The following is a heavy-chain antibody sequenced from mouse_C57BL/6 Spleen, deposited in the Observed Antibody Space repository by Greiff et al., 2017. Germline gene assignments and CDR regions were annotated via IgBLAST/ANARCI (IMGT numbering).Heavy chain of an antibody. CDR3: AEGGYRWYFDV. J-gene: IGHJ1*03. Sequence: VQLQQSGPELVKPGASVKISCKASGYAFSSSWMNWVKQRPGKGLEWIGRIYPGDGDTNYNGKFKGKATLTADTSSSTAYMQLSSLTSEDSAVYFCAEGGYRWYFDVWGTGTTVTVSS. CDR2: IYPGDGDT. V-gene: IGHV1-82*01. D-gene: IGHD1-1*02. CDR1: GYAFSSSW.